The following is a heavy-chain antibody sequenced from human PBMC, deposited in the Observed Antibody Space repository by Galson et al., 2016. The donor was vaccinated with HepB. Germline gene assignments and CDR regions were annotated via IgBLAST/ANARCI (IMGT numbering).Heavy chain of an antibody. CDR2: IFWDDDK. J-gene: IGHJ6*02. V-gene: IGHV2-5*02. CDR3: AHVKIEGEPSVGRNYDSLDV. D-gene: IGHD1-7*01. Sequence: PALVKPTQTLTLTCHFSGFSLTAVGEAVAWIRQPPGKALEWLALIFWDDDKAFTPSLKRRLSITRDVFKNEGVLTLTNMDPVDTATYYCAHVKIEGEPSVGRNYDSLDVWGQGTTVTVPS. CDR1: GFSLTAVGEA.